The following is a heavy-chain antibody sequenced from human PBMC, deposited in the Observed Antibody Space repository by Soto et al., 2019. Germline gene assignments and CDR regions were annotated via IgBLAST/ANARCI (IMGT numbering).Heavy chain of an antibody. Sequence: QLQLQESGPGLVKPSETLSLTCTVSGGSISSSSYYWGWIRQPPGKGLEWIGSIYYSGSTYYNPSLKSRVTISLDTSKNQFSLKLSSVTAADTAVYYCARPGQQLVSGNYYYGMDVWGQGTTVTVSS. CDR1: GGSISSSSYY. D-gene: IGHD6-13*01. V-gene: IGHV4-39*01. CDR2: IYYSGST. J-gene: IGHJ6*02. CDR3: ARPGQQLVSGNYYYGMDV.